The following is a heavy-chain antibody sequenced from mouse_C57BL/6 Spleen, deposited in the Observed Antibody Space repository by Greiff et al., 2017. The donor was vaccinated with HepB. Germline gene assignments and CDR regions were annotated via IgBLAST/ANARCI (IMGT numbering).Heavy chain of an antibody. CDR1: GFTFSSYA. V-gene: IGHV5-4*03. CDR2: ISDGGSYT. Sequence: EVMLVESGGGLVKPGGSLKLSCAASGFTFSSYAMSWVRQTPEKRLEWVATISDGGSYTYYPDNVKGRFTISRDNAKNNLYLQLSNLKSEDTAMYYCARGGSNYVYFDDWGTGTTVTVSS. CDR3: ARGGSNYVYFDD. J-gene: IGHJ1*03. D-gene: IGHD2-5*01.